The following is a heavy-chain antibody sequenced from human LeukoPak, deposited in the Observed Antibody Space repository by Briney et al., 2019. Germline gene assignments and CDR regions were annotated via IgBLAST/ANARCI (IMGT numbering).Heavy chain of an antibody. J-gene: IGHJ4*02. CDR1: GGTFSSYA. CDR3: AREGYGETYYFDY. D-gene: IGHD4-17*01. V-gene: IGHV1-69*13. Sequence: SVKVSCKASGGTFSSYAISWVRQAPGQGLEWMGGIIPIFGTANYAQKFQGRVTITADESTSTAYMELSSLRSEDTAVYYCAREGYGETYYFDYWGQGTLVTVSS. CDR2: IIPIFGTA.